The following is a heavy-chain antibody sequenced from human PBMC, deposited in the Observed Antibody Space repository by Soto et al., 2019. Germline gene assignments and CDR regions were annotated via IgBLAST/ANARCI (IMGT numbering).Heavy chain of an antibody. CDR3: AREYEYSSSSQTRYCYGMDV. CDR2: INHSGST. J-gene: IGHJ6*02. Sequence: SETLSLTCAVYGGSFSGYYWSWIRQPPGKGLEWIGEINHSGSTNYNPSLKSRVTISVDTSKNQFSLKLSSVTAADTAVYYCAREYEYSSSSQTRYCYGMDVWGQGSTVPV. D-gene: IGHD6-6*01. V-gene: IGHV4-34*01. CDR1: GGSFSGYY.